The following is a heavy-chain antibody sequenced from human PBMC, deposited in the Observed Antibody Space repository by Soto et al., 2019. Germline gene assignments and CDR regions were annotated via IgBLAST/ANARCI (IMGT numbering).Heavy chain of an antibody. J-gene: IGHJ3*02. CDR3: AKDLSPRRKPIDACDI. V-gene: IGHV3-23*01. CDR2: ISGSGGST. CDR1: GFTFSSYA. Sequence: LRLSWAASGFTFSSYAMSWVRQAPGKGLEWVSAISGSGGSTYYAYSVKGRFTISRDNSKNTLYLQMNSLRAEDTAVYYCAKDLSPRRKPIDACDIWGQGTMV.